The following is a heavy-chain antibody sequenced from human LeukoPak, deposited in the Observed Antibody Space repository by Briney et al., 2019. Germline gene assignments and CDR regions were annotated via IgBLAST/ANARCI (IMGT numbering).Heavy chain of an antibody. Sequence: PGGSLRLSCAASGFTFSSYGIHWVRQAPGKGLEWVAFIQNDGSNKYYADSVKGRFTISRDNSKNTLYLQMNSLRAEDTALCHSAKDEIQGVVGAGPGYWGQGTLVTVSS. J-gene: IGHJ4*02. CDR3: AKDEIQGVVGAGPGY. CDR1: GFTFSSYG. D-gene: IGHD1-26*01. V-gene: IGHV3-30*02. CDR2: IQNDGSNK.